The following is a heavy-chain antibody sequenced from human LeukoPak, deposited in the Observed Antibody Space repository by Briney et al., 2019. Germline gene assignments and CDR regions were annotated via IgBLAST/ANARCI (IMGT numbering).Heavy chain of an antibody. D-gene: IGHD3-10*01. J-gene: IGHJ4*02. CDR2: ISGSGGST. Sequence: GGSLRLSCAASGFTFSNYDMSWVRRAPGKGLEWVSVISGSGGSTYYADSVKGRFTISRDNSKNTLYLQMNSLRAEDTAVYYCAKAGGSGSYYKPLDYWGQGTLVTVSS. V-gene: IGHV3-23*01. CDR1: GFTFSNYD. CDR3: AKAGGSGSYYKPLDY.